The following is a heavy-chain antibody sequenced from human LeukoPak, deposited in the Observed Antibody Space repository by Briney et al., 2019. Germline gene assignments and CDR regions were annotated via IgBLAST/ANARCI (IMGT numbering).Heavy chain of an antibody. CDR1: GYTFTSYA. Sequence: GASGQVSCKASGYTFTSYAMHWVRQAPGQRLEWMGWINAGNSNTKYSQKFQGRVTITRDTSASTAYMELSSLRSEDTAVYYCARRYCTNGVCHRWFDPWGQGTLVTVSS. D-gene: IGHD2-8*01. J-gene: IGHJ5*02. CDR2: INAGNSNT. CDR3: ARRYCTNGVCHRWFDP. V-gene: IGHV1-3*01.